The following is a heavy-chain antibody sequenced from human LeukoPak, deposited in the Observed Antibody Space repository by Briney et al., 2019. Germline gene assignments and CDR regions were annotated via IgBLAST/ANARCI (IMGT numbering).Heavy chain of an antibody. CDR3: AREEYGMDV. J-gene: IGHJ6*02. Sequence: GGSLRLSCAASGFTFCSYSMNWVRQAPGEGLEWVSYISSSSSTIYYADSVKGRFTISRDNAKNSLYLPMNSLRAEDTGVYYCAREEYGMDVWGQGTTVTVSS. CDR2: ISSSSSTI. V-gene: IGHV3-48*01. CDR1: GFTFCSYS.